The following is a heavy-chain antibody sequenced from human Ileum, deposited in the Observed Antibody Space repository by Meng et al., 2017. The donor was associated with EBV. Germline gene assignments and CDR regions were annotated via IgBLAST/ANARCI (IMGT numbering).Heavy chain of an antibody. V-gene: IGHV4-39*07. CDR1: GGSISSNGDY. CDR2: ISYSGRT. CDR3: AREDNNYGNIPLLTK. J-gene: IGHJ4*02. D-gene: IGHD3-9*01. Sequence: QRQLQESGPGPVKPSATLSLTWLVSGGSISSNGDYLGWIRQPPGKGLEWIGSISYSGRTYYTPSLKSRVTMSVDTSKNQFSLNLNSVTAADTAVYYCAREDNNYGNIPLLTKWGQGALVTVSS.